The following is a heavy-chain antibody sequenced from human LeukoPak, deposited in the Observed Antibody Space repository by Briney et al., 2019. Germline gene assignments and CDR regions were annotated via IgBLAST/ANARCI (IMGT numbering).Heavy chain of an antibody. J-gene: IGHJ6*03. Sequence: GGSLRLSCAASGLAFRNFAISWVRQAPGKGLEWVSGMTGSGGSSYYADSVKGRFTISRDNAKNTLYLQMNNLRADDTALYYCAKMKGQRLNDYCMDVWGKGTTVTVSS. V-gene: IGHV3-23*01. CDR1: GLAFRNFA. CDR2: MTGSGGSS. CDR3: AKMKGQRLNDYCMDV.